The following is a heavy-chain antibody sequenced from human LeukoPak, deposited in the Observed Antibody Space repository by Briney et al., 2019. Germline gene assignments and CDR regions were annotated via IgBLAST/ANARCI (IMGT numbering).Heavy chain of an antibody. V-gene: IGHV4-39*01. D-gene: IGHD3/OR15-3a*01. J-gene: IGHJ4*02. CDR1: GDSITRSYYY. Sequence: SETLSLTCIVSGDSITRSYYYWDWIRQPPGKGLEWIGSIYYTGNTYYNASLKSQVSISIDTSKNQFSLRLTSVTAAATAVYFCARQTGSGLFILPGGQGTLVTVSS. CDR3: ARQTGSGLFILP. CDR2: IYYTGNT.